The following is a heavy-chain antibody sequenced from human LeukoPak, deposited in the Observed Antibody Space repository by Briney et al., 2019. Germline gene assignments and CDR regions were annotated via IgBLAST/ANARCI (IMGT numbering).Heavy chain of an antibody. J-gene: IGHJ6*02. D-gene: IGHD2-2*01. V-gene: IGHV1-18*01. CDR2: ISAYNGNT. CDR1: GYTFTSYG. CDR3: ASTRNVVVPAAPLSYYYYYGMEV. Sequence: ASVKVSCKACGYTFTSYGISWVRQAPGQRLEWMGWISAYNGNTNYAQKLQGRVTMTTDTSTSTAYMELRSLRSDDTAVHYCASTRNVVVPAAPLSYYYYYGMEVWGQGTTVTVSS.